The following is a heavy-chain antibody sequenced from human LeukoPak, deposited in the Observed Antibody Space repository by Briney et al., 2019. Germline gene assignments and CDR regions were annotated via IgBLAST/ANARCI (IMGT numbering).Heavy chain of an antibody. CDR2: INNDGSST. D-gene: IGHD3-3*01. CDR1: XXFSXXW. Sequence: XXFSXXWMHWVRQAPGKGLVWLSRINNDGSSTIYADSVKGRFTFSRDNAENTLFLEMSSLRVEDTAVYYCVRERNNFWSGHHSIFDSWGQGTLVTVSS. J-gene: IGHJ4*02. V-gene: IGHV3-74*01. CDR3: VRERNNFWSGHHSIFDS.